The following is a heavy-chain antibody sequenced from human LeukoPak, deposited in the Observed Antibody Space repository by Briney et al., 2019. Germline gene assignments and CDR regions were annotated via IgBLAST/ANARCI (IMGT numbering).Heavy chain of an antibody. J-gene: IGHJ4*02. Sequence: GGSLRLSCAASGFTFSSYAMHWVRQVPGKGPEWVADIKLDGSATYCLDSVRGRFTVSRDNAMNSLYLQMHSLRAEDTAVYYCAIAVLGDYWGQGTLVTVSS. CDR2: IKLDGSAT. CDR1: GFTFSSYA. D-gene: IGHD7-27*01. V-gene: IGHV3-7*03. CDR3: AIAVLGDY.